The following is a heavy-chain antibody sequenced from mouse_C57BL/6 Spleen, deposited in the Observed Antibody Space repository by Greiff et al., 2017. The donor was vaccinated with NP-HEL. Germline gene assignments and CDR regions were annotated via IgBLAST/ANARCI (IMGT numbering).Heavy chain of an antibody. D-gene: IGHD3-1*01. CDR3: ARGGYSPSEDYYAMDY. V-gene: IGHV5-17*01. CDR1: GFTFSDYG. Sequence: EVKLMESGGGLVKPGGSLKLSCAASGFTFSDYGMHWVRQAPEKGLEWVAYISSGSSTIYYADTVKGRFTISRDNAKNTLFLQMTRLRSEDTAMYYCARGGYSPSEDYYAMDYWGQGTSVTVSS. CDR2: ISSGSSTI. J-gene: IGHJ4*01.